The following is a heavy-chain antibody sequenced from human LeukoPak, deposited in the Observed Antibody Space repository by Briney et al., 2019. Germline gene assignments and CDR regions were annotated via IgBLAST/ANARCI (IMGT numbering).Heavy chain of an antibody. V-gene: IGHV3-33*01. J-gene: IGHJ6*02. CDR2: IWYDGSNK. CDR3: ARAPQAIFGVVITRYYGMDV. Sequence: GGSLRLSCAASGFTFSSYGMHWVRQAPGKGLEWVAVIWYDGSNKYYADSVKGRFTISRDNSKNTLYLLMNSLRAEDTAVYYCARAPQAIFGVVITRYYGMDVWGQGTTVTVSS. CDR1: GFTFSSYG. D-gene: IGHD3-3*01.